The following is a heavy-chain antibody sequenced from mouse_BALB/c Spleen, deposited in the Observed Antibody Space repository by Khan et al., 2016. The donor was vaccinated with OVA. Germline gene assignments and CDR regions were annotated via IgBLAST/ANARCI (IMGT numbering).Heavy chain of an antibody. V-gene: IGHV1-7*01. Sequence: VQLQQSGAELAKPGASVKMSCKASGYTFTTYWMHWVKQRPGQGLDWIGYINPSTGYTEYNQKFKDKATLTAVKSSSTAYMQLNSLTSEDAAVYYCARRGVYGIFAYWGQGTLGTVSA. CDR3: ARRGVYGIFAY. CDR2: INPSTGYT. D-gene: IGHD2-1*01. CDR1: GYTFTTYW. J-gene: IGHJ3*01.